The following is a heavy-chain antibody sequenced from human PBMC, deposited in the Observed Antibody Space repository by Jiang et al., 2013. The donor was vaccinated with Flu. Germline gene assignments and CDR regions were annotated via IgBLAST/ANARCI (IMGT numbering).Heavy chain of an antibody. CDR1: GFSVSGNY. CDR3: AGARAVVTAIHPFDY. CDR2: IYTNGGT. J-gene: IGHJ4*02. D-gene: IGHD2-21*02. Sequence: VQLVESGGGVIQPGGSLRLSCAASGFSVSGNYMSWVRQAPGKGLEWVSIIYTNGGTLYADSVKGRFTISRDISDNTLYLHMNSLRADDTALYYCAGARAVVTAIHPFDYWGQGTLVTVSS. V-gene: IGHV3-53*01.